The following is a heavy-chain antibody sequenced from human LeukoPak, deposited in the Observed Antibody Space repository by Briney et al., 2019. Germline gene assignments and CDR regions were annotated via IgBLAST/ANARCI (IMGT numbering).Heavy chain of an antibody. Sequence: ASVKVSCKASGYTFTSYDINWVRQATGQGLEWMGWMNPNSGNTGYAQKFQGRVTMTRNTSISTAYMELSSLRSEDTAVYYCAKDLRDSTGDLEFGPMGVFDIWGQGTMVTVSS. CDR2: MNPNSGNT. CDR1: GYTFTSYD. CDR3: AKDLRDSTGDLEFGPMGVFDI. D-gene: IGHD3-22*01. J-gene: IGHJ3*02. V-gene: IGHV1-8*01.